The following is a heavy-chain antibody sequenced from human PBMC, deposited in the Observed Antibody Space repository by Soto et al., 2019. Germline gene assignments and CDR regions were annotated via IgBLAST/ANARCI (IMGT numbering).Heavy chain of an antibody. CDR3: ARGRSDPYYYYYCMDV. D-gene: IGHD3-10*01. V-gene: IGHV1-8*01. J-gene: IGHJ6*03. CDR1: RYTFTSYD. Sequence: ASVKVSCKASRYTFTSYDINWVRQATGQGLEWMGWMNPNSGNTGYAQKFQGRVTMTRNTSISTAYMELSSLRSEDTAVYYCARGRSDPYYYYYCMDVWAKGTTVTVSS. CDR2: MNPNSGNT.